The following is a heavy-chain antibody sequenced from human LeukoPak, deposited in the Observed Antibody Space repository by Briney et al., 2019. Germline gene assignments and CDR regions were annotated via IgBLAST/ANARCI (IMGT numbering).Heavy chain of an antibody. CDR2: ISSSGSTI. J-gene: IGHJ4*02. V-gene: IGHV3-11*01. CDR1: GFTFSDYY. D-gene: IGHD2-2*01. CDR3: ASLPVLVVVPAGGVY. Sequence: GGSLRLSCAASGFTFSDYYMSWIRQAPGKGLEWVSYISSSGSTIYCADSVKGRFTISRDNAKNSLYLQMNSLRAEDTAVYYCASLPVLVVVPAGGVYWGQGTLVTVSS.